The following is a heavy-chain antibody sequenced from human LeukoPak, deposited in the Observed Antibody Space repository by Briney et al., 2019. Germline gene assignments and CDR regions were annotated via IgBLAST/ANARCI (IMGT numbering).Heavy chain of an antibody. J-gene: IGHJ4*02. CDR3: ARDSYYYDSSGHTFDY. Sequence: SETLSLTCTVSGYSINSGYYWGWIRQPPGKGLEWIGSIYHSGSTNYNPSLKSRVTMSVDTSKNQFSLKLSSVTAADTAVYYCARDSYYYDSSGHTFDYWGQGTLVTVSS. CDR2: IYHSGST. V-gene: IGHV4-38-2*02. CDR1: GYSINSGYY. D-gene: IGHD3-22*01.